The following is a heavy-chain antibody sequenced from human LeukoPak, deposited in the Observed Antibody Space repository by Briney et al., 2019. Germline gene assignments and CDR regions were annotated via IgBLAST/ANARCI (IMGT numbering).Heavy chain of an antibody. V-gene: IGHV3-48*03. Sequence: GGSLRLSCAASGFTLSSYEMNWVRQAPGKGLEWDSYISSSGSTIYYADSVKGRFTISRDNAKNSLYLQMNSLRAEDTAVYFCARGNYCTNGVCFGLDYWGQGTLVTVSS. J-gene: IGHJ4*02. CDR1: GFTLSSYE. CDR3: ARGNYCTNGVCFGLDY. CDR2: ISSSGSTI. D-gene: IGHD2-8*01.